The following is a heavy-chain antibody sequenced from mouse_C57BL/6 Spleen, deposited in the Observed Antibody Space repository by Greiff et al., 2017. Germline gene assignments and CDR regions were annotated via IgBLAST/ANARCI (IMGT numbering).Heavy chain of an antibody. CDR2: IDPSDSET. Sequence: QVQLQQPGAELVRPGSSVKLSCKASGYTFTSYWMHWVKQRPIQGLEWIGNIDPSDSETHYNQKFKDKATLTVDKSSSTAYMQLSSLTSEDSAVYYCARRGSLTVVDYFDYWGQGTTLTVSS. V-gene: IGHV1-52*01. CDR1: GYTFTSYW. J-gene: IGHJ2*01. CDR3: ARRGSLTVVDYFDY. D-gene: IGHD1-1*01.